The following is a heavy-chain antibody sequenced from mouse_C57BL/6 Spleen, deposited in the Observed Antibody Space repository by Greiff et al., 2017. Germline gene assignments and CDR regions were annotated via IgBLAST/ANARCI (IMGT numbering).Heavy chain of an antibody. CDR1: GYSITSGYY. CDR3: ARTYPLYFDY. CDR2: ISYDGSN. D-gene: IGHD6-1*01. V-gene: IGHV3-6*01. Sequence: EVQLQQSGPGLVKPSQSLSLTCSVTGYSITSGYYWNWIRQFPGNKLEWMGYISYDGSNNYNPSLKNRISITRDTSKNQFFLKLNSVTTEDTATYYCARTYPLYFDYWGQGTTLTVSS. J-gene: IGHJ2*01.